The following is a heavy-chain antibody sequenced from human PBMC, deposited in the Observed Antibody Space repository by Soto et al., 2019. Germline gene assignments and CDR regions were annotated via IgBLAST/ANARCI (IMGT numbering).Heavy chain of an antibody. V-gene: IGHV3-23*01. CDR2: IGGSGRNT. J-gene: IGHJ6*02. CDR3: ERVQRFFDTAYGVDV. Sequence: EVQLLESGEGLVQPGGSLKLSCAASGFTFSNHAMSWVRQAPGKGLEWVSGIGGSGRNTYYADSVKGRFTIPRDNSQNPVFLQMTSLRAEYTAEYSCERVQRFFDTAYGVDVWGQGTTVTVSS. D-gene: IGHD3-9*01. CDR1: GFTFSNHA.